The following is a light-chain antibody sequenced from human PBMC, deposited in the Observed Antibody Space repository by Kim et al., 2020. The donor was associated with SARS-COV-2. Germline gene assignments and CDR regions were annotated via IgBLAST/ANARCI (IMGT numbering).Light chain of an antibody. V-gene: IGKV3-20*01. Sequence: SPGESATLACRASQSVSSSYLAWYQQKPGQAPRLLIYGTSNRATGIPDMFSGSGSGTDFTLTISRLETEDFAMYYCQRYGTSPWTFGQGTKVDIK. CDR1: QSVSSSY. J-gene: IGKJ1*01. CDR3: QRYGTSPWT. CDR2: GTS.